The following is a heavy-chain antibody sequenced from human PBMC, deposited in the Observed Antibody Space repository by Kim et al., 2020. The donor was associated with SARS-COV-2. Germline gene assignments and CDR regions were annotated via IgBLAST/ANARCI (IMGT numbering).Heavy chain of an antibody. CDR3: ASPLAARYYYYYYMDV. Sequence: PSLMGRVTISVDTSKNQFSLQLSSVTAADTAVYYCASPLAARYYYYYYMDVWGKGTTVTVSS. D-gene: IGHD6-6*01. J-gene: IGHJ6*03. V-gene: IGHV4-34*01.